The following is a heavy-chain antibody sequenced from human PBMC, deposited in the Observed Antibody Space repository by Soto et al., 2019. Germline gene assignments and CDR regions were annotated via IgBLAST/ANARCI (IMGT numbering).Heavy chain of an antibody. CDR3: AGNSFGELLAWFDP. V-gene: IGHV4-59*06. J-gene: IGHJ5*02. D-gene: IGHD3-10*01. CDR2: IYYSGST. CDR1: GGSISSNY. Sequence: SETLSLTCTVSGGSISSNYWSWIRQHPGKGLEWIGYIYYSGSTYYNPSLKSRVTISVDTSKNQFSLKLSSVTAADTAVYYCAGNSFGELLAWFDPWGQGTLVTVSS.